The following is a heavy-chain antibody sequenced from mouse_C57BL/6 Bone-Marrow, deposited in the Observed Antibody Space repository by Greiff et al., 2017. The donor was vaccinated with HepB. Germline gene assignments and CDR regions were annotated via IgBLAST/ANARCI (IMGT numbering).Heavy chain of an antibody. D-gene: IGHD1-1*01. Sequence: QVQLQQSGPELVKPGASVKISCKASGYAFSSSWMNWVKQRPGKGLEWIGRIYPGDGDTNYNGKFKGKATLTADKSSSTAYMQLLSLTSEDSAVYFCARWSTTVYFDYWGQVTTLTVSS. V-gene: IGHV1-82*01. CDR1: GYAFSSSW. J-gene: IGHJ2*01. CDR3: ARWSTTVYFDY. CDR2: IYPGDGDT.